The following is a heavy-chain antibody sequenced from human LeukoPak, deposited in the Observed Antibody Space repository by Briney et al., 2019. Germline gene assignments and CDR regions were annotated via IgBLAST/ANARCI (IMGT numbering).Heavy chain of an antibody. CDR3: AKPLWFGELPRRIWDY. CDR2: ISGSGGST. CDR1: GFTFSSYG. J-gene: IGHJ4*02. Sequence: GGSLRLSCAASGFTFSSYGMSWVRQAPGKGLEWVSAISGSGGSTYYADSVKGRFTISRDNSKNTLYLQMNSLRAEDTAVYYCAKPLWFGELPRRIWDYWGQGTLVTVSS. D-gene: IGHD3-10*01. V-gene: IGHV3-23*01.